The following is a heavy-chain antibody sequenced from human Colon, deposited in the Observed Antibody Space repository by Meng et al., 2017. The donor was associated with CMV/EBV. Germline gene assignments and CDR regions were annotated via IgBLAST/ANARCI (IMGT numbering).Heavy chain of an antibody. CDR1: RYIFDNSD. V-gene: IGHV1-2*06. Sequence: QVQLVQSGAELKKPGASVKVSCKASRYIFDNSDINWVRQAPGQGLEWMGRIKPSTGDTNYAQNFQGRVTVTRDTSISTVYMEVNSLTSDDTAVYYCTREGFDYWGQGALVTVSS. CDR3: TREGFDY. J-gene: IGHJ4*02. CDR2: IKPSTGDT.